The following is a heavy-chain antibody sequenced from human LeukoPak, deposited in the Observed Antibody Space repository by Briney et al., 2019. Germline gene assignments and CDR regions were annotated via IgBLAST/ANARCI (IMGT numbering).Heavy chain of an antibody. CDR2: IYYSGST. CDR1: GGSLSSSSYY. J-gene: IGHJ6*03. D-gene: IGHD1-26*01. CDR3: ARPGGIEDYYYYMDV. V-gene: IGHV4-39*01. Sequence: SETMSLTCTVSGGSLSSSSYYWGWLRQPPGRGLEWIGSIYYSGSTYYNPSLKGRVTISVDTSKNQFSLKLSAVTAADTAVYYGARPGGIEDYYYYMDVWGKGTTVTVSS.